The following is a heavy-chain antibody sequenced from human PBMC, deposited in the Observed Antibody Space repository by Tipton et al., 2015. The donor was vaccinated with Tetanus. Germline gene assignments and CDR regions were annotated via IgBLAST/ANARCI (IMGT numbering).Heavy chain of an antibody. D-gene: IGHD5-18*01. CDR3: ARGGSYSYGPRGFDL. CDR1: GDFVTFGSYY. Sequence: TLSLTCTVSGDFVTFGSYYWGWNRQPPGKGLEWIGSDYYSGTTYYNASLESRVNISVDKPKNQFSLKLTSLTVADTAVYYCARGGSYSYGPRGFDLWGRRPLVTVSS. V-gene: IGHV4-39*07. J-gene: IGHJ2*01. CDR2: DYYSGTT.